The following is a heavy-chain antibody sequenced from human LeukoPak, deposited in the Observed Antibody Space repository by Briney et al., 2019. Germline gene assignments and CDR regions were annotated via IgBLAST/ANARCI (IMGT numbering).Heavy chain of an antibody. CDR2: ISAYNGNT. V-gene: IGHV1-18*01. CDR3: ARGSKEDGYPWGDY. D-gene: IGHD5-24*01. Sequence: GASVKVSCKASGYTFTSYGISWVRQAPGQGLEWMGWISAYNGNTNYAQKFQGRVTITADESTSTAYMELSSLRSEDTAVYYCARGSKEDGYPWGDYWGQGTLVTVSS. J-gene: IGHJ4*02. CDR1: GYTFTSYG.